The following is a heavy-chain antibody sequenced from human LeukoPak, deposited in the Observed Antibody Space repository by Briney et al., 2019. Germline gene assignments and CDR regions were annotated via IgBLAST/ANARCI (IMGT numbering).Heavy chain of an antibody. V-gene: IGHV3-48*03. CDR2: ISSSGSTI. D-gene: IGHD5-18*01. CDR1: GFTFSSYG. J-gene: IGHJ6*03. CDR3: ASNTTMDSYYYYMDV. Sequence: GGSLRLSCAASGFTFSSYGMNWVRQAPGKGLEWVSYISSSGSTIYYADSVKGRFTISRDNAKNSLYLQMNSLRAEDTAVYYCASNTTMDSYYYYMDVWGKGTTVTVSS.